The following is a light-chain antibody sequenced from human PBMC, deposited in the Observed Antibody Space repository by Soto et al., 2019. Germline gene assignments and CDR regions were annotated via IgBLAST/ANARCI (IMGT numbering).Light chain of an antibody. J-gene: IGKJ1*01. Sequence: DIQMTQSPCSLSAPVGNRVTITCQASETIVTYVNWYQQKPENAPKLLIYAASNLQNGVPSRFSGSGSGTDFTLTISSLQPEDFATYFCQQTSSNPRTFGQGTKVDI. CDR1: ETIVTY. V-gene: IGKV1-39*01. CDR3: QQTSSNPRT. CDR2: AAS.